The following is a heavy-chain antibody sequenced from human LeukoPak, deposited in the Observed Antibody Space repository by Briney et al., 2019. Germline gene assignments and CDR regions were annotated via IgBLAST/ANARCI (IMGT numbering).Heavy chain of an antibody. CDR3: ARGHFLEWPSDLYY. CDR2: INSDGANT. D-gene: IGHD3-3*01. CDR1: GFTFSSYW. Sequence: GGSLRLSCAVSGFTFSSYWMHWVRQAPGKGLVWVSRINSDGANTNYADSVKGRFTISRDNAKNTLYLQMNSLSAEDTAVYYCARGHFLEWPSDLYYWGQGTLVTVSS. J-gene: IGHJ4*02. V-gene: IGHV3-74*01.